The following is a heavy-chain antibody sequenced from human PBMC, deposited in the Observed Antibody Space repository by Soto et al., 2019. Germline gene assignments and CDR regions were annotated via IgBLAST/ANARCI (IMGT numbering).Heavy chain of an antibody. CDR1: GFTFTSSA. D-gene: IGHD1-26*01. CDR3: AAIYSGSTPFDY. V-gene: IGHV1-58*01. J-gene: IGHJ4*02. Sequence: QMRLVQSGPEVKKPGTSVKVSCKASGFTFTSSAVQWVRQARGQRLEWIGWIVVGSGNTNYAQKFQERVTITRDMYTSTAYMELSRLRSEETAVYYCAAIYSGSTPFDYWGQGTLVTVSS. CDR2: IVVGSGNT.